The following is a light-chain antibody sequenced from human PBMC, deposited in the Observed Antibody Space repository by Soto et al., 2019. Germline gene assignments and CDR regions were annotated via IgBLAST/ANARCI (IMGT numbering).Light chain of an antibody. CDR2: DVN. CDR1: GSDVGGYNY. J-gene: IGLJ1*01. Sequence: QSLLTHPASVSGSHLQSITVSCTGTGSDVGGYNYVSWYQQYPGQAPKLMIYDVNKRPSGVSNRFSGSKSGNTASLTISGLQVEDEADYYCSSYTSTNALVFGVGTRVTVL. V-gene: IGLV2-14*03. CDR3: SSYTSTNALV.